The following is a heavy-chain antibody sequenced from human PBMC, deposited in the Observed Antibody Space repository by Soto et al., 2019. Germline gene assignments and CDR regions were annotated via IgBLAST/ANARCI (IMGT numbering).Heavy chain of an antibody. J-gene: IGHJ3*01. CDR3: VKAQERSAQYFAVVITAFDF. CDR2: ISHDGNSH. V-gene: IGHV3-30*18. D-gene: IGHD3-22*01. CDR1: GFSFSNYG. Sequence: QVHLVESGGGVVQPGRSLRLSCEGSGFSFSNYGIHWFRQAPGKGLEWVAVISHDGNSHHLADSVRGRFTISRDNSKNTVFLHMTSLRREDSAVYHCVKAQERSAQYFAVVITAFDFWGQGTMVTVSS.